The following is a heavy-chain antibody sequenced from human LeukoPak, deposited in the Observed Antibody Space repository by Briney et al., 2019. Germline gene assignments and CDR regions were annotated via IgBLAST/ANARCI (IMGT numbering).Heavy chain of an antibody. CDR2: INPSGGST. V-gene: IGHV1-46*01. J-gene: IGHJ4*02. CDR1: GYTFTSYY. D-gene: IGHD3-22*01. Sequence: ASVKVSCKASGYTFTSYYMHWVRQAPGQGLEWMGIINPSGGSTSYAQKFQGRVTMTRDTSTSTVFMELSSLRSEDTAVFYRARARDYDSSAYPPDYWGQGTLVTVSS. CDR3: ARARDYDSSAYPPDY.